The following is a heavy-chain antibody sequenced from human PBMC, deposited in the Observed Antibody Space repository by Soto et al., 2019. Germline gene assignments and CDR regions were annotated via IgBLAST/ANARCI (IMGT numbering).Heavy chain of an antibody. J-gene: IGHJ3*02. D-gene: IGHD4-17*01. Sequence: QVQLQQWGAGLLKPSETLSLTCAVYGGSFSGYYWSWIRQPPGKGLEWIGEINHSGSTNYNPSLKSRVTISVDTSKNQFSLKLSSMTAADTAVYYCARGLDYGDYVEAFDIWGQGTMVTVSS. CDR3: ARGLDYGDYVEAFDI. CDR2: INHSGST. V-gene: IGHV4-34*01. CDR1: GGSFSGYY.